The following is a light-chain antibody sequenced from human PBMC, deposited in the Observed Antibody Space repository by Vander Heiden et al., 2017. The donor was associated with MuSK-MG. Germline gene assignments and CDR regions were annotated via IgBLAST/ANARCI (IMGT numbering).Light chain of an antibody. CDR1: QVVGNW. V-gene: IGKV1D-16*01. CDR3: QQYESYPHT. J-gene: IGKJ5*01. Sequence: DIQMTQSPSSLSASVGDRVTITCRASQVVGNWLAWYQQKPGKGPKSLIYSASSLQSGVPSRFSGSGSGAHFTLTIACLQPEDFATYYCQQYESYPHTFGQGTRLEIK. CDR2: SAS.